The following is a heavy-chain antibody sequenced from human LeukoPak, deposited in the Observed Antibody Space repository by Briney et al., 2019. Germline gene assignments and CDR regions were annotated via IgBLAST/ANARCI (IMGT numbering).Heavy chain of an antibody. D-gene: IGHD1-26*01. V-gene: IGHV1-18*01. CDR2: ISAYNGNT. CDR3: ARGSRGSSRGAHYYYYMDV. J-gene: IGHJ6*03. CDR1: GYTFTSYG. Sequence: ASVKVCCKASGYTFTSYGISWVRQAPGQGLEWMGWISAYNGNTNYAQKLQGRVTMTTDTSTSTAYMELRSLRSDDTAVYYCARGSRGSSRGAHYYYYMDVWGKGTTVTVSS.